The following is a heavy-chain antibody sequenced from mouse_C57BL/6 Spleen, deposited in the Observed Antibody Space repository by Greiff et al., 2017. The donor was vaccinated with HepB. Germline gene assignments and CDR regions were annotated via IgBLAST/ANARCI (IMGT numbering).Heavy chain of an antibody. CDR2: INPNNGGT. D-gene: IGHD1-1*01. CDR3: ARFYYGSSYGY. Sequence: EVKLVESGPELVKPGASVKMSCKASGYTFTDYNMHWVKQSHGKSLEWIGYINPNNGGTSYNQKFKGKATLTVNKSSSTAYMELRSLTSEDSAVYYCARFYYGSSYGYWGQGTTLTVSS. J-gene: IGHJ2*01. V-gene: IGHV1-22*01. CDR1: GYTFTDYN.